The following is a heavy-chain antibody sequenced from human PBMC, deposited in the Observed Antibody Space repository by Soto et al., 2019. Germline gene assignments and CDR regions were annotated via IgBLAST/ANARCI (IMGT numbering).Heavy chain of an antibody. CDR3: ATGHRGLTGATVVVAVPGWFDP. CDR1: GFTFSVYN. Sequence: PGGSLRLSCAASGFTFSVYNMQWVRQAPGKGLECVAVISYDGSNEYYADSVKGRFTISRDNSNNMLYLQMNSLRPEDTAVYYCATGHRGLTGATVVVAVPGWFDPWGQGALVTVSS. J-gene: IGHJ5*02. D-gene: IGHD2-15*01. CDR2: ISYDGSNE. V-gene: IGHV3-30*03.